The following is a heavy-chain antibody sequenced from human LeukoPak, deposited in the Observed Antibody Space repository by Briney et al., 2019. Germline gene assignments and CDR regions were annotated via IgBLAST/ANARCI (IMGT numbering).Heavy chain of an antibody. V-gene: IGHV3-48*03. CDR1: GFTFSSYE. J-gene: IGHJ4*02. CDR2: ISSSGSTI. CDR3: ARAVADCSGTSCLYYFDY. D-gene: IGHD2-2*01. Sequence: QPGGSLRLSCAASGFTFSSYEMNWVRQAPGKGLEWVSYISSSGSTIYYADSVKGRFTISRDNAKNSLYLQMNSLRDEDTAVFYCARAVADCSGTSCLYYFDYWGQGTLVTVSS.